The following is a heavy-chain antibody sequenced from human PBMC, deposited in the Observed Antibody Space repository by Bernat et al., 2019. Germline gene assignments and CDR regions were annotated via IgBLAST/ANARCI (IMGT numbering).Heavy chain of an antibody. CDR2: ISSSSSYI. Sequence: EVQLVESGGGLVKPGGSLRLSCAASGFTFSSYSMNWVRQAPGKGLEWVSSISSSSSYIYYADSVQCRFTISRDNAKNSLYLQMNSLRAEDTAVYYCAREKRGSGWYFDYWGQGTLVTVSS. CDR3: AREKRGSGWYFDY. V-gene: IGHV3-21*01. CDR1: GFTFSSYS. D-gene: IGHD6-19*01. J-gene: IGHJ4*02.